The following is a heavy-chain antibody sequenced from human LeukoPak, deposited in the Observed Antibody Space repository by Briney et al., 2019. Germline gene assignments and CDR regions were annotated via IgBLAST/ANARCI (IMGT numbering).Heavy chain of an antibody. CDR3: ARHGEGSGFYGQFDY. CDR2: IYYSGST. Sequence: SDTLSLTCTVSGGSISSSNYYWGWIRQPPGKGLEWIVSIYYSGSTYYNPSLKSRVTISVDTYKNQFSLKLSFVTAADTAVYSCARHGEGSGFYGQFDYWGQGTLVTVSS. V-gene: IGHV4-39*01. D-gene: IGHD5-12*01. CDR1: GGSISSSNYY. J-gene: IGHJ4*02.